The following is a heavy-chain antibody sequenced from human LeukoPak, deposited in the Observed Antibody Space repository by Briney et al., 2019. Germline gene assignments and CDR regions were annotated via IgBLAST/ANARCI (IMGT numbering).Heavy chain of an antibody. CDR1: GGSISDNSYY. D-gene: IGHD3-10*01. V-gene: IGHV4-39*01. Sequence: PSETLSLTCTVSGGSISDNSYYWGWIRQPPGKGLEWIGTIYYSGSTHYNPSLNSRVSISIDTSKNQFFLKLTSVTATDSAVYYCARQGWFRGAIDDFWGQGTLVTVSS. CDR3: ARQGWFRGAIDDF. CDR2: IYYSGST. J-gene: IGHJ4*02.